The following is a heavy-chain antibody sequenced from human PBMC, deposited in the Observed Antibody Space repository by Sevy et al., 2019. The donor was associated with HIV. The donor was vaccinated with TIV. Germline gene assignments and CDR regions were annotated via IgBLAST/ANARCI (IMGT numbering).Heavy chain of an antibody. V-gene: IGHV3-7*01. Sequence: GGSLRLSCAASGFTFRTFWMSWVRQAPGKGLEWVAHIKQDGTEKYHVDSVKRRFTIARDNANNSLNLLMNSLRADDTAVYYYARYIGGRPRGYYFDSWGQGTLVTVSS. CDR1: GFTFRTFW. CDR3: ARYIGGRPRGYYFDS. CDR2: IKQDGTEK. D-gene: IGHD6-6*01. J-gene: IGHJ4*02.